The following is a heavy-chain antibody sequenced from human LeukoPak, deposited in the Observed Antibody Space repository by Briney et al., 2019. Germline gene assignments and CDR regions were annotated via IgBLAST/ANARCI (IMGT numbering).Heavy chain of an antibody. CDR1: GGSISSYY. CDR3: ARHLNSGSYTDAFDI. V-gene: IGHV4-59*08. J-gene: IGHJ3*02. CDR2: IYYSGNT. Sequence: SETLSLTCTVSGGSISSYYWSWIRQPPGKGLERIGYIYYSGNTNYNPSLKSRVTISVDTSKNQFSLKVSSVTAADTAVYYCARHLNSGSYTDAFDIWGQGTVVTVSA. D-gene: IGHD1-26*01.